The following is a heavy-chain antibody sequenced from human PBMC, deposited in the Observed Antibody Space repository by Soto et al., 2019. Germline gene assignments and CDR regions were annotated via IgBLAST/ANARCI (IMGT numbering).Heavy chain of an antibody. CDR3: AREKASTSLLTHYYYAMDV. CDR1: GYTFTTYG. CDR2: INPSGGRT. Sequence: ASVKVSCKASGYTFTTYGITWVRQAPGQGLEWMGWINPSGGRTIYVQKLQGRVTMTRDTSTSTVYVELSSLRSDDTGVFYCAREKASTSLLTHYYYAMDVWGQGTTVTVSS. J-gene: IGHJ6*02. V-gene: IGHV1-18*01.